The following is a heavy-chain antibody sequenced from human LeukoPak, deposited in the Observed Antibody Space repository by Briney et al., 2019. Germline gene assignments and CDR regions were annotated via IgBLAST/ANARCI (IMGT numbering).Heavy chain of an antibody. Sequence: GGSLRLSCAASGFTFDDYAMHWVRQAPGKGLEWVSGISWNSGSIGYADSVKGRFTISRDNAKNSLYLQMNSLRAEDTALYYCAKGTGPTDYWGQGTLVTVSS. D-gene: IGHD1-14*01. J-gene: IGHJ4*02. CDR3: AKGTGPTDY. V-gene: IGHV3-9*01. CDR2: ISWNSGSI. CDR1: GFTFDDYA.